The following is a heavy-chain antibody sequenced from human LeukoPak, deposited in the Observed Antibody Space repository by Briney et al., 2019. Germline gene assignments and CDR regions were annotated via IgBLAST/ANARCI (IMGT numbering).Heavy chain of an antibody. CDR2: ISSSSSTI. CDR3: ASGSSGYARRDAFDI. J-gene: IGHJ3*02. D-gene: IGHD3-22*01. V-gene: IGHV3-48*01. CDR1: GFTFSSYS. Sequence: PGGSLRLSCAASGFTFSSYSMNWVRQAPGKGLEWVSYISSSSSTIYYADSVKGRFTISRDNAKNSLYLQMNSLRAEDTAVYYCASGSSGYARRDAFDIWGQGTMVTVSS.